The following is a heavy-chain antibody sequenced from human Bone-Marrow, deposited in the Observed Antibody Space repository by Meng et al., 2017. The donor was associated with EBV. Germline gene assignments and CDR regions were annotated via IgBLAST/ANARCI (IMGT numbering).Heavy chain of an antibody. CDR3: AREVYNWFDP. CDR2: INHSGSN. J-gene: IGHJ5*02. Sequence: QVHLQRGGAGLWKPSETLSLTCAVYGGSFSGYYWSWIRQPPGKGLEWIGEINHSGSNNYNPSLKSRVTISVDTSKNQFSLKLSSVTAADTAVYYCAREVYNWFDPWGQGTLVTVSS. CDR1: GGSFSGYY. D-gene: IGHD6-6*01. V-gene: IGHV4-34*01.